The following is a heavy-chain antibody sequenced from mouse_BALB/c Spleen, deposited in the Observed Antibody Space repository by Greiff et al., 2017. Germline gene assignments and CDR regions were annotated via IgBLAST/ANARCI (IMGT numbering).Heavy chain of an antibody. J-gene: IGHJ4*01. V-gene: IGHV3-6*02. Sequence: DVQLQESGPGLVKPSQSLSLTCSVTGYSITSGYYWNWIRQFPGNKLEWMGYISYDGSNNYNPSLKNRISITRDTSKNQFFLKLNSVTTEDTATYYCASEIWLRRAMDYWGQGTSVTVSS. CDR2: ISYDGSN. D-gene: IGHD2-2*01. CDR1: GYSITSGYY. CDR3: ASEIWLRRAMDY.